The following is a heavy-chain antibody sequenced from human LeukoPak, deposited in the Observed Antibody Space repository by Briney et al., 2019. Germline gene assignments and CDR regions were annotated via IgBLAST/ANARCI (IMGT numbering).Heavy chain of an antibody. Sequence: SETLSLTCTVSGGPISGYYWSWIRQPPGKGLEWIGYIYYSGSTNYNPSLKSRVTISVDTSKNQFSLKLSSVTAADTAVYYCARDLGTGDRRVDYWGQGTLVTVSS. V-gene: IGHV4-59*01. CDR2: IYYSGST. CDR3: ARDLGTGDRRVDY. D-gene: IGHD7-27*01. J-gene: IGHJ4*02. CDR1: GGPISGYY.